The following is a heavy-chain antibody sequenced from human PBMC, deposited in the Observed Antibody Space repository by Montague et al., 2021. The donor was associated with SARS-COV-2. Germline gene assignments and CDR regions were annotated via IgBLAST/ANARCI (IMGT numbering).Heavy chain of an antibody. CDR3: ARVSLAAAATRSDY. CDR1: GGSVSSGGYY. V-gene: IGHV4-61*08. CDR2: IYYSGST. J-gene: IGHJ4*02. D-gene: IGHD6-13*01. Sequence: SETLSLTCTVSGGSVSSGGYYWSWIRQPPGKGLEWIGYIYYSGSTNYNPSLKGRVTISLDTSKNQFSLKLTSVTAADTAGYYCARVSLAAAATRSDYWGQGTLVTVYS.